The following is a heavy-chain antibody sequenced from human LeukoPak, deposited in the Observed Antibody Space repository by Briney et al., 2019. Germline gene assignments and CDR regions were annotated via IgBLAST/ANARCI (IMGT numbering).Heavy chain of an antibody. CDR2: FDPEDGET. Sequence: ASVKVSCKASGGTFSSYAISWVRQAPGQGLEWMGGFDPEDGETIYAQKFQGRVTTTEDTSTDTAYMELSSLRSEDTAVYYCATDRYAGYSSSPNWFDPWGQGTLVTVSS. CDR1: GGTFSSYA. V-gene: IGHV1-24*01. J-gene: IGHJ5*02. D-gene: IGHD6-13*01. CDR3: ATDRYAGYSSSPNWFDP.